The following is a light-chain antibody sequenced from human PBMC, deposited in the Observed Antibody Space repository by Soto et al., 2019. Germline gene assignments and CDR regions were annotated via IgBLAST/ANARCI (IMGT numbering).Light chain of an antibody. CDR1: QSINIY. V-gene: IGKV1-39*01. CDR3: QQYITTPT. J-gene: IGKJ1*01. CDR2: TAT. Sequence: DIPMTQSPSSLSASIGDRVTITCRASQSINIYLNWYQHKPGKAPKLLIYTATSLQSGVPSRFSGSGSGTDFILTISSLQPEDFATYYCQQYITTPTFGQGTRVEIK.